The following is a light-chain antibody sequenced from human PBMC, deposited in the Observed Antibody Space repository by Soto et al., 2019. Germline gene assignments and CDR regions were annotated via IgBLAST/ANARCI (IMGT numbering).Light chain of an antibody. CDR3: EQYGSVPLT. Sequence: EIVLTQSPGTLSLSPGERATLSCRASQSVSTSYLAWYQQKPGQAPRLLIYGASSRATGIPDRFGGSGSGAAFDLTISRLEPEDFAVYDWEQYGSVPLTFGGGTKVEIK. CDR2: GAS. J-gene: IGKJ4*01. V-gene: IGKV3-20*01. CDR1: QSVSTSY.